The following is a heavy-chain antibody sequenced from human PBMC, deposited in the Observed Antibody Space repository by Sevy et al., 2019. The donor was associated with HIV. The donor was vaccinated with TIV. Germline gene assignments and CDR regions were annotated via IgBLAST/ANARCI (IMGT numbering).Heavy chain of an antibody. D-gene: IGHD3-22*01. CDR2: IYTSGST. CDR3: ARAVAKRWLYAFDI. V-gene: IGHV4-61*02. CDR1: GGSISSGSYY. Sequence: SQTLSLTCTVSGGSISSGSYYWSWIRQPAGKGLEWIGRIYTSGSTNYNPSLKSRVTISVDTSKNQFSLKLSSVTAADTAVYYCARAVAKRWLYAFDIWGQGTMVTVSS. J-gene: IGHJ3*02.